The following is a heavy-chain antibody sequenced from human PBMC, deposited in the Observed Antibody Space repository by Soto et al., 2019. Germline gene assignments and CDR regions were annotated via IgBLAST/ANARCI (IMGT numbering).Heavy chain of an antibody. CDR1: GFTFSSYW. CDR3: ARDGSQLWLNWFDP. J-gene: IGHJ5*02. Sequence: GGSLRLSCAASGFTFSSYWMSWVRQAPGKGLEWVAKIKQDGSEKYYVDSVKGRFTISRDNAKNSLFLQMNSLRAEDTAVYYCARDGSQLWLNWFDPWGQGTLVTVLL. CDR2: IKQDGSEK. V-gene: IGHV3-7*03. D-gene: IGHD5-18*01.